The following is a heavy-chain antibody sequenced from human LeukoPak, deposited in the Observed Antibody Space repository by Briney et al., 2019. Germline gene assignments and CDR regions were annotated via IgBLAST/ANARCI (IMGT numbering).Heavy chain of an antibody. CDR2: IWYDGSNK. V-gene: IGHV3-33*01. Sequence: GRSLRLSCAASGFTFSNYGMHWVRQAPGKGLEWVAVIWYDGSNKYYVDSVKGRFTISRDNSKNTLYLQMNSLRAEDTAVYYCARVVEPTADYYYYGMDVWGHGTTVTVSS. D-gene: IGHD1-26*01. J-gene: IGHJ6*02. CDR3: ARVVEPTADYYYYGMDV. CDR1: GFTFSNYG.